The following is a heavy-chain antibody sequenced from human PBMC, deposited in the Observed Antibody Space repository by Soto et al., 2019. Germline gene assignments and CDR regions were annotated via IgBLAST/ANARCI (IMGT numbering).Heavy chain of an antibody. J-gene: IGHJ4*02. CDR2: IWYDGSNK. CDR1: GFTFSSYG. CDR3: ARLAYYYDSSGSHPLDY. V-gene: IGHV3-33*01. D-gene: IGHD3-22*01. Sequence: QVQLVESGGGVVQPGRSLRLSCAASGFTFSSYGMHWVRQAPGKGLEWVAVIWYDGSNKYYADSVKGRFTISRDNSKNTLYLQMNSLRAEDTAVYYYARLAYYYDSSGSHPLDYWGQGTLVTVSS.